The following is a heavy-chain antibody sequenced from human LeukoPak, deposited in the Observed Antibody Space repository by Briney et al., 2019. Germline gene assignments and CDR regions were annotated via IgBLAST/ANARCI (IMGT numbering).Heavy chain of an antibody. CDR3: ARDMTLVTIGHAAFDI. Sequence: GGSLRLSCTASGFNFDYYYMTWIRQPPGKGLEWASYISNSGNTIYYADSVKGRFTISRDNAKNSLYLQMNSLRVDDTAVYYCARDMTLVTIGHAAFDIWGQGTFVTVSS. CDR1: GFNFDYYY. D-gene: IGHD4/OR15-4a*01. J-gene: IGHJ3*02. CDR2: ISNSGNTI. V-gene: IGHV3-11*01.